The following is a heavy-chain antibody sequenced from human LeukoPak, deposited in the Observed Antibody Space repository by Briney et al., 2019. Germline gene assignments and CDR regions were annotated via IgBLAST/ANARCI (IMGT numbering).Heavy chain of an antibody. CDR3: AKDLSYSSTKNLGNYFDY. V-gene: IGHV3-23*01. D-gene: IGHD6-13*01. CDR2: ISGSGGST. CDR1: GFTFSSYA. J-gene: IGHJ4*02. Sequence: GGSLRLSCAASGFTFSSYAMSWIRQAPGKGLEWVSAISGSGGSTYYADSVKGRFTISRDNSKNTLYLQMNSLRAEDTAVYYCAKDLSYSSTKNLGNYFDYWGQGTLVTVSS.